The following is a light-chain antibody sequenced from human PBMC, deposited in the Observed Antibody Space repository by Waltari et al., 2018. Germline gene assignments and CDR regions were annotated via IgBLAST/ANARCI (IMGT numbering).Light chain of an antibody. Sequence: EIVLTQSPGTMSLSPGERATISCRASQSVSSSYLAWYQQKPGKAPRLLIYGASSRATGIPDRFSGSGSGTDFTLTISRLEPEDFAVYYCQQYGSSSYTFGQGPSWRSN. CDR3: QQYGSSSYT. V-gene: IGKV3-20*01. CDR1: QSVSSSY. CDR2: GAS. J-gene: IGKJ2*01.